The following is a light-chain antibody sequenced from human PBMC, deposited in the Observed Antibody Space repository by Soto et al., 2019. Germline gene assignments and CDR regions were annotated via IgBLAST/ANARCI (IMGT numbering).Light chain of an antibody. CDR3: QSYDSSLSGSV. J-gene: IGLJ2*01. Sequence: QAVVTQPPSVSGAPGQRVSISCTGNSSNIGTGYDVHWYQQFPGTAPRLLIYDNINRPSGVPDRFSGSKSGTSASLAITGLQADDEADYYCQSYDSSLSGSVFGGGTKLTVL. CDR2: DNI. CDR1: SSNIGTGYD. V-gene: IGLV1-40*01.